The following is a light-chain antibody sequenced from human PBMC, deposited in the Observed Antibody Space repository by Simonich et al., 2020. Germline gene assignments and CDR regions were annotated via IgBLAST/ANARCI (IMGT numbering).Light chain of an antibody. CDR3: QQYNSYSWT. Sequence: DIQMTKSPSTLSASVGDRVNITCRASQSISSWLAMYQQKPGKAPKLLIYKASSFESGVPSRFSCSGSGTEFTLTNSSLQPDDFATYYCQQYNSYSWTFGQGTKVEIK. J-gene: IGKJ1*01. V-gene: IGKV1-5*03. CDR2: KAS. CDR1: QSISSW.